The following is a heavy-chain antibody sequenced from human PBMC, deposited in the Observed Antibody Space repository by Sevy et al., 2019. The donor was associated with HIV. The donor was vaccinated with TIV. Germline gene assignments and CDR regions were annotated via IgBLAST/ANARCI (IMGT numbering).Heavy chain of an antibody. Sequence: GGSLRLSCAASGFTFSSCSMNWVRQAPGKGLEWVSYISSSSSTIYYADSVKGRFTISRDNAKNSLYLQMNSLRDEDTAVYYCAREGVYSRSYYGAFDIWGQGTMVTVSS. CDR3: AREGVYSRSYYGAFDI. CDR1: GFTFSSCS. D-gene: IGHD1-26*01. V-gene: IGHV3-48*02. CDR2: ISSSSSTI. J-gene: IGHJ3*02.